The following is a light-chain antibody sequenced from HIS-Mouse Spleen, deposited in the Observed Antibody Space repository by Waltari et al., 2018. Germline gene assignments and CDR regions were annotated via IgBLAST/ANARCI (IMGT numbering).Light chain of an antibody. V-gene: IGLV2-11*01. J-gene: IGLJ1*01. CDR3: CSYAGSYTYV. CDR1: SSDVGGYNY. Sequence: QSALTQPRSVSGSPGQSVTIPSTGTSSDVGGYNYVSWYQQHPGKAPKLMIFDVSKRPSGVPDRFSGSKSGKTASLTISGLQAEDEADYYCCSYAGSYTYVFGTGTKVTVL. CDR2: DVS.